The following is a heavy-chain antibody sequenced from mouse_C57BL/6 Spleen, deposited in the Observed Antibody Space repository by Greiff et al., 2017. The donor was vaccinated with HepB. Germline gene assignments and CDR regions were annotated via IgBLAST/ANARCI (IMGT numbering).Heavy chain of an antibody. J-gene: IGHJ4*01. CDR2: IWRGGST. D-gene: IGHD2-5*01. CDR3: AKRRYYSNYYAMDY. Sequence: VKLKQSGPGLVQPSQSLSITCTVSGFSLTSYGVHWVRQSPGKGLEWLGVIWRGGSTDYNAAFMSRLSITKDNSKSQVFFKMNSLQADDTAIYYCAKRRYYSNYYAMDYWGQGTSVTVSS. CDR1: GFSLTSYG. V-gene: IGHV2-5*01.